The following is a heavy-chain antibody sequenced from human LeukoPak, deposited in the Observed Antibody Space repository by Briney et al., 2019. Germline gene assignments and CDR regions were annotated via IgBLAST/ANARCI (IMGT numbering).Heavy chain of an antibody. V-gene: IGHV1-2*02. Sequence: ASVKVSCKASGYTFTGYYIHWVRQAPGQGLEWMGWINPNSGGTNYAQKFQGRVTMTRDTSISTAYMELSRLRSDDTAVYYCARGEGGYSGYPEDYWGQGTLVTVSS. CDR2: INPNSGGT. CDR3: ARGEGGYSGYPEDY. CDR1: GYTFTGYY. D-gene: IGHD5-12*01. J-gene: IGHJ4*02.